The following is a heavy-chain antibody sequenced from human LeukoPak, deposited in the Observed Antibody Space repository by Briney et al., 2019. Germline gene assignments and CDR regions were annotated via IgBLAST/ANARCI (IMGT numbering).Heavy chain of an antibody. Sequence: PSETLSLTCTVSGGSISSYFWSWIPQPPGKGLEWIGYIYYSGSTNYNPSLKSRVTTSVDTSKNQFSLKLRSVTAADTAVYYCARRSRADYGRNVKNYGTDVWGHGTTVTVSS. CDR2: IYYSGST. CDR1: GGSISSYF. CDR3: ARRSRADYGRNVKNYGTDV. D-gene: IGHD4-23*01. V-gene: IGHV4-59*08. J-gene: IGHJ6*02.